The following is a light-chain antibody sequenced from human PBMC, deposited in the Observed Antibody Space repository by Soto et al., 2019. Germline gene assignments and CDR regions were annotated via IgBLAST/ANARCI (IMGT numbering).Light chain of an antibody. CDR2: DAS. CDR1: QSVSSY. V-gene: IGKV3-11*01. J-gene: IGKJ5*01. CDR3: QQHSNWPIT. Sequence: EIVLTQSPATLSLSPGERATLSCRASQSVSSYLAWYQQKPGQAPRLLIYDASNRATGIPARFSGSGSGTDFTLTISSLEPEEFAVYYCQQHSNWPITFGQGTRLEIK.